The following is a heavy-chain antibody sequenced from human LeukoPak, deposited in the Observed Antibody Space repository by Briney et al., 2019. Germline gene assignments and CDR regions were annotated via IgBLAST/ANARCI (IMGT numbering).Heavy chain of an antibody. CDR1: GFTFSTYG. Sequence: GGSLRLSCAASGFTFSTYGMHWVRQAPGKGLEWVAVISYDGSNKYYADSVKGRFTISRDNSKNTLYLQMNSLRAEDTAFYYCAINGGGDSGYGNFDYWGQGTLVAVSS. CDR3: AINGGGDSGYGNFDY. D-gene: IGHD5-12*01. CDR2: ISYDGSNK. V-gene: IGHV3-30*03. J-gene: IGHJ4*02.